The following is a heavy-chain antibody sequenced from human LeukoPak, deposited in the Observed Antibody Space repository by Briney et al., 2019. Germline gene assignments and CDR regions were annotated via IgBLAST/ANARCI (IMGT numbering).Heavy chain of an antibody. V-gene: IGHV1-18*01. Sequence: ASVKVSCKASGYTFTSYGISWVRQAPGQGLEWMGWISAYNGNTNYAQKLQGRVTITADESTSTAYMELSSLRSEDTAVYYCARDGYNWNYHYYYYYMDVWGKGTTVTVSS. CDR1: GYTFTSYG. D-gene: IGHD1-7*01. CDR2: ISAYNGNT. CDR3: ARDGYNWNYHYYYYYMDV. J-gene: IGHJ6*03.